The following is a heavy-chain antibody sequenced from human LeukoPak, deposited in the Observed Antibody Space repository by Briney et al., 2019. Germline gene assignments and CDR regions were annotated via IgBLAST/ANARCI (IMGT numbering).Heavy chain of an antibody. Sequence: KASETLSLTCTVSGGSISSYYWSWIRQPPGKGLEWIGYIYYSGSTNYNPSLKSRVTISVDTSKNQFSLKLSSVTAADTAVYYCAGFNDHGDYYFDYWGQGTLVTVSS. CDR1: GGSISSYY. J-gene: IGHJ4*02. V-gene: IGHV4-59*01. D-gene: IGHD4-17*01. CDR2: IYYSGST. CDR3: AGFNDHGDYYFDY.